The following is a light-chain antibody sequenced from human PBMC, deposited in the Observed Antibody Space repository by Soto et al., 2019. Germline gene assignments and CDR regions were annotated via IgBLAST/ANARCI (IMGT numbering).Light chain of an antibody. CDR2: DAS. V-gene: IGKV1-16*01. J-gene: IGKJ1*01. Sequence: DLQMTQSPSSLSASVGDRVTITYRASQGISSFLAWFQQKPGKAPKSLIYDASTLQSGVSSRFNGSGSDTHFTLTISSLQPEDFATYYCQQYHSYPASFGQGTKVEIK. CDR3: QQYHSYPAS. CDR1: QGISSF.